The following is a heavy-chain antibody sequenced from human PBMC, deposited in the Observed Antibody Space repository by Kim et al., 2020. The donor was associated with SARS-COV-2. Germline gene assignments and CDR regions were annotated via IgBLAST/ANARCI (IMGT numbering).Heavy chain of an antibody. CDR2: INHSGST. J-gene: IGHJ6*02. D-gene: IGHD3-9*01. V-gene: IGHV4-34*01. Sequence: SETLSLTCAVYGGSFSGYYWSWIRQPPGKGLEWIGEINHSGSTNYNPSLKSRVTISVDTSKNQFSLKLSSVTAADTAVYYCARGRYYDILTGRHYCGMDVWGQGTTVTVSS. CDR1: GGSFSGYY. CDR3: ARGRYYDILTGRHYCGMDV.